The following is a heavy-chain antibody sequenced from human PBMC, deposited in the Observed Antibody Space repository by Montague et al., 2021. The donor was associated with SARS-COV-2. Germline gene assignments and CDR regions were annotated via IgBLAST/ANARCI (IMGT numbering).Heavy chain of an antibody. CDR2: IYHSGST. V-gene: IGHV4-38-2*02. CDR3: ARSQDCSTTSCHFDY. Sequence: SETLSLTCTVSGYSISSGYYWGWIRQPPGKGLEWIRSIYHSGSTYYNPXXKSRVTISVDTSKNQFSLKLSSVTAADTAVYYCARSQDCSTTSCHFDYWGQGTLVTVSS. D-gene: IGHD2-2*01. CDR1: GYSISSGYY. J-gene: IGHJ4*02.